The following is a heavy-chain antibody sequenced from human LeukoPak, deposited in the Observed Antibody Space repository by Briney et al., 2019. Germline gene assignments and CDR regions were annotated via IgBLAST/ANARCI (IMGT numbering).Heavy chain of an antibody. J-gene: IGHJ5*02. V-gene: IGHV3-23*01. CDR3: ARDRPNYHESNGHYYNRDGDH. D-gene: IGHD3-22*01. CDR2: MCGSAGCT. Sequence: GGCLRLSCAASGFTFEIYAMSWVRLAPGKGLQWVASMCGSAGCTFYADSVQGRFTISRDNSKDTLYLHMNSLRAEDTAIYYCARDRPNYHESNGHYYNRDGDHWGQGTLVTVSS. CDR1: GFTFEIYA.